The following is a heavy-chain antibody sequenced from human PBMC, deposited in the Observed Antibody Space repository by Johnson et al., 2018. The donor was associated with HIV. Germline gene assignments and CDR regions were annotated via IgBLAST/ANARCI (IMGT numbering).Heavy chain of an antibody. CDR2: ISYDGSNK. J-gene: IGHJ3*02. CDR1: GFTFSSYA. CDR3: ANMDYGDYVHDAFDI. Sequence: QVQLVESGGGVVQPGRSLRLSCAASGFTFSSYAMHWVRQAPGKGLEWVAVISYDGSNKYYADSVKGRFTISRDNSKNTLYLQMNSLRAEDTAVYHCANMDYGDYVHDAFDIWGQGTMVTVSS. D-gene: IGHD4-17*01. V-gene: IGHV3-30-3*02.